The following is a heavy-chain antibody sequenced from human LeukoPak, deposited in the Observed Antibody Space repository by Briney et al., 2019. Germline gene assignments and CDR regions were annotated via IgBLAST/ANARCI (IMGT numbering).Heavy chain of an antibody. CDR2: IIPIFGTA. J-gene: IGHJ2*01. CDR1: GGTFSSYA. V-gene: IGHV1-69*05. Sequence: SVKVSCKASGGTFSSYAISWVRQAPGLGLEWMGGIIPIFGTANYAQKFQGRVTITTYESTSTAYMELSSLRSEDTAVYYCASPYYYDSSGYQRAHWYFDLWGRGTLVTVSS. D-gene: IGHD3-22*01. CDR3: ASPYYYDSSGYQRAHWYFDL.